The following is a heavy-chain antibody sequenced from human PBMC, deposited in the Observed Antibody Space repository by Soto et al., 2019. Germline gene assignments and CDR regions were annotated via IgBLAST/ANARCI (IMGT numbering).Heavy chain of an antibody. V-gene: IGHV4-30-4*01. D-gene: IGHD6-19*01. CDR2: IYYSGST. J-gene: IGHJ4*02. CDR1: GGSISSGDYY. Sequence: SETLSLTCTVSGGSISSGDYYWSWIRQPPGKGLEWIGYIYYSGSTYYNPSLKSRVTISVDTSKNQFSLKLSSVTAADTAVYYCAREERGYSSGWPYYFDYWGQGTLVTVS. CDR3: AREERGYSSGWPYYFDY.